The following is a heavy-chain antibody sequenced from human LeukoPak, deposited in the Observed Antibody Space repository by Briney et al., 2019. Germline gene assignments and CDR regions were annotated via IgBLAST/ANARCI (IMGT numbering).Heavy chain of an antibody. CDR2: INSDGSST. V-gene: IGHV3-74*01. D-gene: IGHD3-9*01. J-gene: IGHJ5*02. Sequence: GGSLRLSCVASGFTFSSYWMHWVRQAPGKGLVWVSRINSDGSSTSYADSVKGRFTISRDNAKSTLYLQMNSLRAEDTAVYYCARDPRAYIFRHYNWFDPWGQGTLVTVSS. CDR3: ARDPRAYIFRHYNWFDP. CDR1: GFTFSSYW.